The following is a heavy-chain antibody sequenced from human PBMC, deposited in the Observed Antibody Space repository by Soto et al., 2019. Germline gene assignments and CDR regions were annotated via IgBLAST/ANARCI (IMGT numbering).Heavy chain of an antibody. D-gene: IGHD1-7*01. Sequence: ASVKVSCKASGYTFTNYYMHWVRQAPGQGLEWMGMINPSGGNTNYAQKFQGRVTMTRDTSTSTVYMEPSSLRSDYTAVYYCARVTGTIGYFGYWGQVPRGTVSS. J-gene: IGHJ4*02. V-gene: IGHV1-46*01. CDR1: GYTFTNYY. CDR3: ARVTGTIGYFGY. CDR2: INPSGGNT.